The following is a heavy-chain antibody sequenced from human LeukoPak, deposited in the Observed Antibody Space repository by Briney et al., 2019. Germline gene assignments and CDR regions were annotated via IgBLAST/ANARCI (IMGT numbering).Heavy chain of an antibody. Sequence: SETLSLTCTVSGGSISSYYWSWIRQPPGKGLEWIGYIYYSGSTNYNPSLKSRVTISVNTSKNQFSLKLSSVTAADTAVYYCARDGSGSYQEYWGQGTLVTVSS. J-gene: IGHJ4*02. D-gene: IGHD1-26*01. V-gene: IGHV4-59*01. CDR2: IYYSGST. CDR3: ARDGSGSYQEY. CDR1: GGSISSYY.